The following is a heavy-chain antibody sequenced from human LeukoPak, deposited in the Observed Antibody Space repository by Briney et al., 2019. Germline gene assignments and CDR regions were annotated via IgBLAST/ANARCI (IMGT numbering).Heavy chain of an antibody. CDR2: IYYGRST. CDR1: GGSISSYY. V-gene: IGHV4-59*08. D-gene: IGHD6-13*01. Sequence: SQTLSLACSVSGGSISSYYWSWIRQPPGHGLEWIGYIYYGRSTNYNPSLKSRVTISIDTSKNQFSLKVNSVTAADTAVYYCARHGANRQQLVMAFDIWGQGTMVTVSS. J-gene: IGHJ3*02. CDR3: ARHGANRQQLVMAFDI.